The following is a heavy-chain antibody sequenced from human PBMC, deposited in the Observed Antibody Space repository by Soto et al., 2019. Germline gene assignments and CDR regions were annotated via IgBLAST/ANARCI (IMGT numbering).Heavy chain of an antibody. Sequence: SETLSLTCAVYGGSFSGYYWSWIRQPPGKGLEWIGEINRTGSTNYNPSLKSRVTISLDKSENQFSLKVTSLTAADTAVYYCASRDPGTSVDYWGQGTLVTVSS. J-gene: IGHJ4*02. CDR2: INRTGST. CDR1: GGSFSGYY. CDR3: ASRDPGTSVDY. D-gene: IGHD1-7*01. V-gene: IGHV4-34*01.